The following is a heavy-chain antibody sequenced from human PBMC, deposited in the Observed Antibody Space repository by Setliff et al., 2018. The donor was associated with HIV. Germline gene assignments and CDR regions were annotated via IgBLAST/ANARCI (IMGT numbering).Heavy chain of an antibody. CDR1: GSTFSNYW. CDR3: ARAYNVYDYRFDSSGYDY. Sequence: GGSLRLSCAASGSTFSNYWMSWVRQAPGKGPEWVANIKQDGSEKYYVESVKGRFIASTDNAKNSLFLEMNSLKAEDTAVYYCARAYNVYDYRFDSSGYDYWGQGTLVTVSS. J-gene: IGHJ4*02. CDR2: IKQDGSEK. V-gene: IGHV3-7*03. D-gene: IGHD3-22*01.